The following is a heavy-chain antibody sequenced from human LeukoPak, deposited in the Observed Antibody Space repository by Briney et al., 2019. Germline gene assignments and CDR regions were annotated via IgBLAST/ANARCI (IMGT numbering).Heavy chain of an antibody. J-gene: IGHJ4*02. Sequence: SQTLSLTCTVSGASLNSDDQYWNWIRQSPGKGLEWVGSIHPSGRLYNNPSLESRVTISIDTSKNQFSLNLNSVTAADTAVYFCSRGLDSRKLGYWGQGTLVTVSS. D-gene: IGHD3-22*01. CDR3: SRGLDSRKLGY. CDR1: GASLNSDDQY. CDR2: IHPSGRL. V-gene: IGHV4-31*03.